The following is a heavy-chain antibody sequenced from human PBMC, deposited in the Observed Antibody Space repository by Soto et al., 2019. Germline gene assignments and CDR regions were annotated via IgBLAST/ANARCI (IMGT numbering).Heavy chain of an antibody. V-gene: IGHV3-30*18. D-gene: IGHD3-3*01. J-gene: IGHJ4*02. CDR2: ISSDGSDK. Sequence: QVQLVESGGGVVQPGRSLRLSCAASGCTFSNFGMHWFRQAPGKWLEWVAVISSDGSDKYYSDSVTGRFTISRDNSKNTLFLQMNSLRVEDNAVYYCAKGSEVARQELDYWGQGTLVTVSS. CDR1: GCTFSNFG. CDR3: AKGSEVARQELDY.